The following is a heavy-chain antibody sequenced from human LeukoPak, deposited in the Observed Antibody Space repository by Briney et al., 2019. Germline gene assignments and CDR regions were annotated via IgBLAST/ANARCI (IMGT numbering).Heavy chain of an antibody. CDR3: ARGFSSSWYGWFDP. D-gene: IGHD6-13*01. J-gene: IGHJ5*02. CDR1: GGTFSSYA. V-gene: IGHV1-69*13. CDR2: IIPIFGTA. Sequence: SVKVSCKASGGTFSSYAISWVRQAPGQGLEWMGGIIPIFGTANYAQKSQGRVTITADESTSTAYMELSSLRSEDTAVYYCARGFSSSWYGWFDPWGQGTLVTVSS.